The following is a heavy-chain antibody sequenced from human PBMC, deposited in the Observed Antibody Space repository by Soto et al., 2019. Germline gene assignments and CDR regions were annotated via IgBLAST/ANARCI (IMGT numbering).Heavy chain of an antibody. D-gene: IGHD3-10*01. CDR2: VYSNGNT. CDR1: DDSLTTNKYA. V-gene: IGHV4-31*03. Sequence: SETLSLTCTVSDDSLTTNKYAWTWIRQNPEKGLEWIGYVYSNGNTRSSPSLQSRVSMSVDTSKSHFSLRLSSVSAADTAVYFCARASYFRPSGSYYFVSWGQGTLVTVS. CDR3: ARASYFRPSGSYYFVS. J-gene: IGHJ4*02.